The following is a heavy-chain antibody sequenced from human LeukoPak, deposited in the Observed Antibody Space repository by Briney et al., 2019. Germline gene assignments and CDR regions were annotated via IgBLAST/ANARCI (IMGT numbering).Heavy chain of an antibody. D-gene: IGHD3-10*01. CDR1: GGSIRRSYCY. Sequence: SETLSLTCTVSGGSIRRSYCYWGWIRQTPAKGLEWIGSVYDSGSTQYSPSLKSRLTVSVDTSKNQFSLNLTSVTATDTAVYYCARCPLPYGAGRGYFDYWGRGTLVTVSS. J-gene: IGHJ4*02. CDR2: VYDSGST. V-gene: IGHV4-39*01. CDR3: ARCPLPYGAGRGYFDY.